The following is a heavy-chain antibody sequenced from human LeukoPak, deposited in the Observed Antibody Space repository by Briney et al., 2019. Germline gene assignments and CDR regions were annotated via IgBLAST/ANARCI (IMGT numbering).Heavy chain of an antibody. D-gene: IGHD1-1*01. CDR3: ARVELEAYFDY. V-gene: IGHV4-59*12. CDR2: IYYSGST. J-gene: IGHJ4*02. CDR1: GGSISSYY. Sequence: SETLSLTCTVSGGSISSYYWSWIRQPPGKGLEWIGYIYYSGSTNYNPSLKSRVTISVDTSKNQFSLKLSSVTAADTAVYYCARVELEAYFDYWGQGTLVTVSS.